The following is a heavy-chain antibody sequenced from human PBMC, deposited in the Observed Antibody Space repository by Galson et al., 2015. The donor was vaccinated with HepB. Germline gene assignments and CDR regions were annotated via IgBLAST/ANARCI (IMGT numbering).Heavy chain of an antibody. Sequence: SLRLSCAASGLTFSSYAMSWVRQAPGKGLEWVSVIYSGGSTYYADSVKGRCTISRDNSKNTLYLQMNSLRAEDTAVYYCARMGVVGATLAVMIDYWGQGTLVTVSS. CDR1: GLTFSSYA. CDR2: IYSGGST. D-gene: IGHD1-26*01. CDR3: ARMGVVGATLAVMIDY. J-gene: IGHJ4*02. V-gene: IGHV3-53*01.